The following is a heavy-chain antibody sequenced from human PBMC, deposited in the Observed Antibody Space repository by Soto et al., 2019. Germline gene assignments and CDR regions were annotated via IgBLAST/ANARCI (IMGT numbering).Heavy chain of an antibody. J-gene: IGHJ5*02. CDR2: IYYSGST. V-gene: IGHV4-31*03. CDR1: GGSISSGDYY. D-gene: IGHD3-3*01. Sequence: SETLSLTCTVSGGSISSGDYYWSWIRQHPGKGLEWIGYIYYSGSTYYNPSLKSRVTISVDTSKNQSSLKLSSVTAADTAVYYCARWWSGSRQGFDLWGQGTLVTVSS. CDR3: ARWWSGSRQGFDL.